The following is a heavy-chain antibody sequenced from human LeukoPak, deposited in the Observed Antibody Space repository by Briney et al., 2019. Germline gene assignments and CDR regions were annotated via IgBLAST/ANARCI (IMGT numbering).Heavy chain of an antibody. CDR1: GFTFSSYS. Sequence: GGSLRLSCAASGFTFSSYSMNWVRQAPEKGLEWVSSISVDGGHIKYADSAKGRFTISRDNSKGTLYLQMDSLRVEDTAVYYCGKDPNGDYIGAFVWGQGTMVTVSS. D-gene: IGHD4-17*01. CDR3: GKDPNGDYIGAFV. CDR2: ISVDGGHI. V-gene: IGHV3-23*01. J-gene: IGHJ3*01.